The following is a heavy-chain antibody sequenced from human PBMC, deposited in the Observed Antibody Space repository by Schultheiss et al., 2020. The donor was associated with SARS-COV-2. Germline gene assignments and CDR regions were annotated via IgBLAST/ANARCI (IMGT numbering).Heavy chain of an antibody. J-gene: IGHJ6*02. CDR1: GFTFSSYS. CDR3: RAFYYNYGMDV. Sequence: GSLRLSCAASGFTFSSYSMNWVRQAPGKGLEWIGEINHSGSTNYNPSLKSRVIISVDTSKNQFSLKVKSVTAADTAVYYCRAFYYNYGMDVWGQGTTVTVSS. V-gene: IGHV4-34*08. CDR2: INHSGST.